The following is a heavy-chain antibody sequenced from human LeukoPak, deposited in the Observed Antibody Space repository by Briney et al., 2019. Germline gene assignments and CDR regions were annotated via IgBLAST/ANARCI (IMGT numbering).Heavy chain of an antibody. CDR2: IYYSGST. CDR3: SREPPGPGGFNWFDP. CDR1: GGSISSGDYY. Sequence: SQTLSLTCTVSGGSISSGDYYWSWIRQPPGKALEWIGYIYYSGSTYYNPSLKSRVTISVDTSKSQFSLKLSSVTAADTAVYYCSREPPGPGGFNWFDPWGQGTLVTVSS. D-gene: IGHD2-15*01. V-gene: IGHV4-30-4*01. J-gene: IGHJ5*02.